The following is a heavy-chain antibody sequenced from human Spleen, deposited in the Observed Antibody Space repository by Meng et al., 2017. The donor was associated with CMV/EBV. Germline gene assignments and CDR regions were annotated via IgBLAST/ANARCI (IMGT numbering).Heavy chain of an antibody. V-gene: IGHV3-15*01. D-gene: IGHD3-3*01. CDR1: NAW. J-gene: IGHJ3*02. CDR3: TTAPQVFGVVAQGTAFDI. Sequence: NAWMTWVRQYPGKGLEWVGRIKSQTDAGTTHYSASVKGRFSISRDDSKNIVFLQMNSLTTEDTAVYYCTTAPQVFGVVAQGTAFDIWGQGTMVTVSS. CDR2: IKSQTDAGTT.